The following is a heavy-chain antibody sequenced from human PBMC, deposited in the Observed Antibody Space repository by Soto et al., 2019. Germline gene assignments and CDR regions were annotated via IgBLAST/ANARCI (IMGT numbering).Heavy chain of an antibody. Sequence: SETLSLTCTVSGGSISSYYWSWIRQPPGKGLEWIGYIYYSGSTNYNPSLKSRVTISVDTSKNQFSLKLSSVTAADTAVYYCASHREGIVGADSVTYFDCWRQGTMGIASS. CDR3: ASHREGIVGADSVTYFDC. V-gene: IGHV4-59*08. D-gene: IGHD1-26*01. CDR1: GGSISSYY. J-gene: IGHJ4*02. CDR2: IYYSGST.